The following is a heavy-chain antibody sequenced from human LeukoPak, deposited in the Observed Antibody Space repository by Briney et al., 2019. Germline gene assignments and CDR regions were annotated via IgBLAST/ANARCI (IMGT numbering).Heavy chain of an antibody. CDR3: ARDPLRWPTLDY. Sequence: GGSLRLSCAASGFTFSSYSMNWVRQAPGKGLEWVSYISSSGSTIYYADSVKGRFTISRDNAKNSLYLQMNSLRAEDTAVYYCARDPLRWPTLDYWGQGTLVTVSS. J-gene: IGHJ4*02. CDR1: GFTFSSYS. CDR2: ISSSGSTI. D-gene: IGHD4-23*01. V-gene: IGHV3-48*04.